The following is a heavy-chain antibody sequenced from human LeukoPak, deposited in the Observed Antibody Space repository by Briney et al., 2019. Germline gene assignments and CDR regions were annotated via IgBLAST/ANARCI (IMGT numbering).Heavy chain of an antibody. CDR2: IIPIFGTA. CDR3: ARDRTYYDFWSGPGGWFDP. D-gene: IGHD3-3*01. Sequence: ASVKVSCKASGGTFSSYAISWVRQAPGQGLEWMGGIIPIFGTANYAQKFQGRVTITADESTSTAYMELSSLRSEDTAVYYCARDRTYYDFWSGPGGWFDPWGQGTLVTVSS. J-gene: IGHJ5*02. CDR1: GGTFSSYA. V-gene: IGHV1-69*13.